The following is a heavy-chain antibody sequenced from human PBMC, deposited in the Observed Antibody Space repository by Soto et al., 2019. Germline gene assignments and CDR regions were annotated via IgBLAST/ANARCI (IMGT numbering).Heavy chain of an antibody. V-gene: IGHV4-59*01. CDR1: GGSLSSYY. Sequence: SLTCVVSGGSLSSYYWSWIRQPPGKGLEWIGYIYYSGSTNYNPSLKSRVTISVDTSKNQFSLKLSSVTAADTAVYYCAKVGPRYCSGGSCYTYFDYWGQGTLVTVS. CDR3: AKVGPRYCSGGSCYTYFDY. CDR2: IYYSGST. D-gene: IGHD2-15*01. J-gene: IGHJ4*02.